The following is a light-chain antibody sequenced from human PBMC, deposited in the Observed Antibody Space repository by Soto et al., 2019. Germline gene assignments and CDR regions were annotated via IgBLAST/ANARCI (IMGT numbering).Light chain of an antibody. J-gene: IGLJ3*02. CDR2: EVT. CDR1: GSDFGRYNR. Sequence: QSALTQPPSVSGSPGQSVTISCTGTGSDFGRYNRVSWYQHTPGTAPKLLIYEVTNRPSGVPDRFSGSRSGNTASLTISGLQAEDDADYYCSSFTTSDTWVLGGGTKLTDL. CDR3: SSFTTSDTWV. V-gene: IGLV2-18*02.